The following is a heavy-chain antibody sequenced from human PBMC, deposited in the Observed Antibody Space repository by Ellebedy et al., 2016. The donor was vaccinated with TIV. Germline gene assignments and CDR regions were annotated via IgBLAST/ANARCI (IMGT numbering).Heavy chain of an antibody. CDR3: ARGNLTYYYDSSGHDAFDI. D-gene: IGHD3-22*01. CDR2: IIPIFGTA. V-gene: IGHV1-69*13. CDR1: GGTFSSYA. J-gene: IGHJ3*02. Sequence: SVKVSCXASGGTFSSYAISWVRQAPGQGLEWMGGIIPIFGTANYAQKFQGRVTITADESTSTAYMELSSLRSEDTAVYYCARGNLTYYYDSSGHDAFDIWGQGTMVTVSS.